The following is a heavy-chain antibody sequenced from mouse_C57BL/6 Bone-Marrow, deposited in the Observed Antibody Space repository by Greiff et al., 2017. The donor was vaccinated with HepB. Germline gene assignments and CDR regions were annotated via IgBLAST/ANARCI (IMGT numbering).Heavy chain of an antibody. V-gene: IGHV1-81*01. D-gene: IGHD6-1*01. Sequence: VHLVESGAELARPGASVKLSCKASGYTFTSYGISWVKQRTGQGLEWIGEIYPRSGNTYYNEKFKGKATLTADKSSSTAYMELRSLTSEDSAVYFCARSDPLSYAMDYWGQGTSVTVSS. CDR2: IYPRSGNT. CDR3: ARSDPLSYAMDY. CDR1: GYTFTSYG. J-gene: IGHJ4*01.